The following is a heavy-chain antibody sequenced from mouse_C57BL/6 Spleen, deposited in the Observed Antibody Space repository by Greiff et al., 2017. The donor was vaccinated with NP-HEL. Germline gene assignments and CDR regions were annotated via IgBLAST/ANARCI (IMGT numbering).Heavy chain of an antibody. CDR1: GYTFTSYW. J-gene: IGHJ1*03. CDR2: IDPSDSYT. CDR3: ARSPEGYFDV. Sequence: VKLQQPGAELVMPGASVKLSCKASGYTFTSYWMHWVKQRPGQGLEWIGEIDPSDSYTNYNQKFKGKSTLTVDKSSSTAYMQLSSLTSEDSAVYYCARSPEGYFDVWGTGTTVTVSS. V-gene: IGHV1-69*01.